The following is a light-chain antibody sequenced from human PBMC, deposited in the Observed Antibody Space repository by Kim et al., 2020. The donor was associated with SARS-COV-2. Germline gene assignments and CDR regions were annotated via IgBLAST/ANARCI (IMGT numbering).Light chain of an antibody. Sequence: GDRVTITCRASQDISNYLAWYQQRPGKVPRLLIYGASILQSGVPSRFSGSGSGTDFTLTISSLQPEDFATYYCQKYNFASITFGQGTRLEI. CDR1: QDISNY. CDR3: QKYNFASIT. J-gene: IGKJ5*01. CDR2: GAS. V-gene: IGKV1-27*01.